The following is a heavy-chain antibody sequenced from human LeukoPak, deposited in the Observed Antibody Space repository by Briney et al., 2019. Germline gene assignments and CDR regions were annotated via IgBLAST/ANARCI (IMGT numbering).Heavy chain of an antibody. D-gene: IGHD3-22*01. CDR2: ISVSGGST. Sequence: GGSLRLSCAASGFTFSSYAMSWVRQAPGKGLEWVSAISVSGGSTYYADSVKGRFTISRDNSKNTLYLQMNSLRAEDTAVYYCAKHYYDSSGYPGFAQKYYFDYWGQGTLVTVSS. J-gene: IGHJ4*02. CDR1: GFTFSSYA. V-gene: IGHV3-23*01. CDR3: AKHYYDSSGYPGFAQKYYFDY.